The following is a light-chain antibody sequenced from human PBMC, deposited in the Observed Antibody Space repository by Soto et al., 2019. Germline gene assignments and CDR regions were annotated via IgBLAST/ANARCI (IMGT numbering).Light chain of an antibody. V-gene: IGKV1-39*01. Sequence: DTQMTQSPSSLSASVGERVNITCRPSQGINNYLNWYQQKPGKAPRLLIYSASSLHSGVPSRFSGSVSGTDFTLTISSLQPEDFATYYCQQTYLAPFTFGPGTELEIK. CDR1: QGINNY. CDR2: SAS. CDR3: QQTYLAPFT. J-gene: IGKJ3*01.